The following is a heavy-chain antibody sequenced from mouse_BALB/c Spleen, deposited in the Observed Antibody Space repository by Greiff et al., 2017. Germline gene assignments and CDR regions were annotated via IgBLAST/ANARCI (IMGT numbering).Heavy chain of an antibody. CDR3: ASKPGDY. CDR1: GFTFSSFG. Sequence: EVMLVESGGGLVQPGGSRKLSCAASGFTFSSFGMHWVRQAPEKGLEWVAYISSGSSTIYYADTVKGRFTISRDNPKNTLFLQMTSLRSEDTAMYYCASKPGDYWGQGTTLTVSS. J-gene: IGHJ2*01. CDR2: ISSGSSTI. V-gene: IGHV5-17*02.